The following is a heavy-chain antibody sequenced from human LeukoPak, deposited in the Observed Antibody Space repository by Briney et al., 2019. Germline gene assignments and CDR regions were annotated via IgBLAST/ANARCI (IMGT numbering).Heavy chain of an antibody. CDR2: ISGSGGST. D-gene: IGHD4-17*01. CDR1: GFTFSSYA. V-gene: IGHV3-23*01. Sequence: GGSLRLSCAASGFTFSSYAMSWVRQAPGKGLEWVSAISGSGGSTCYADSVKGRFTIPRDNSKNTLYLQMNSLRAEDTAVYYCAKALTTVTLYYFDYWGQGTLVTVSS. CDR3: AKALTTVTLYYFDY. J-gene: IGHJ4*02.